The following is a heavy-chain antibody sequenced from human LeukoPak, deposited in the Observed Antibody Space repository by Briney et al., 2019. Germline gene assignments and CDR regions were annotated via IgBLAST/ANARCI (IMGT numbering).Heavy chain of an antibody. D-gene: IGHD3-10*01. CDR2: IRHDGANK. V-gene: IGHV3-30*02. Sequence: GGSLRLSCAASGFTFITYGMHWVRQVPGKGLEWVAYIRHDGANKYYTDPVKGRFTISRDSSKNTVYLQMSSLRAEDTAVYCCAKDYGYYGSGSLLDYWGQGTRVTVSS. J-gene: IGHJ4*02. CDR1: GFTFITYG. CDR3: AKDYGYYGSGSLLDY.